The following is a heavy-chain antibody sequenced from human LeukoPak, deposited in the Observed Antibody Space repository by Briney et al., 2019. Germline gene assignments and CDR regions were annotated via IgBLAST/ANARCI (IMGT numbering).Heavy chain of an antibody. Sequence: GGSLRLSCAASGFTFDSYAMSWVRQAPGKGLEWVSGISGGGSGTYYADSVKGRFTISRDNSKNTLYLQMNSLRAEDTAVYYCAKNTVYYYYYDMDVWGQGTTVTVSS. CDR1: GFTFDSYA. J-gene: IGHJ6*02. D-gene: IGHD2-8*02. CDR3: AKNTVYYYYYDMDV. V-gene: IGHV3-23*01. CDR2: ISGGGSGT.